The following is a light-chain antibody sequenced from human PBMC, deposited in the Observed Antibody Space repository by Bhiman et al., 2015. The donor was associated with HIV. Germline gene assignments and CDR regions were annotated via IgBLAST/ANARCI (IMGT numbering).Light chain of an antibody. CDR1: SSDVGAYNY. CDR2: EVS. Sequence: QSALTQPPSASGSPGQSVTISCTGTSSDVGAYNYVSWYQQRPGEVPKLMISEVSQRPSGVPDRFSGSKSGNTASLTISGLQAEDEADYYCTSYTVTASFVFGGATKVTVL. CDR3: TSYTVTASFV. J-gene: IGLJ1*01. V-gene: IGLV2-8*01.